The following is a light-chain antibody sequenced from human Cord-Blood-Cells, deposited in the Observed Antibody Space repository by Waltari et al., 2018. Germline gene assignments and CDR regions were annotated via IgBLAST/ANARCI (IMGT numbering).Light chain of an antibody. V-gene: IGLV2-14*01. CDR2: DLS. CDR1: SSDVGGYKY. Sequence: QSALTQPVSVSGSPGQPITIPCTGTSSDVGGYKYASWYQQHPGKAPKLMIYDLSNRPSGISNRFAGSKSGNTASLTISGLQAEDEADYYCSSYTSSSTVVFGGGTKLTVL. CDR3: SSYTSSSTVV. J-gene: IGLJ2*01.